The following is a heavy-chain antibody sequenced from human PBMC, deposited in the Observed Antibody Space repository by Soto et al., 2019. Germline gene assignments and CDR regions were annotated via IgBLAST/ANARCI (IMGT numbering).Heavy chain of an antibody. Sequence: EVQLLESGGGLVQPGGSLRLSCAASGFTFSNYAMTWVRQAAGKGLEWVPSISGPGGSTYDADSVQGRLTVSRDNSKNTLFLQMNSLRAEDTALYYCAKDERIAVAGTDTWGQGILVTVTS. CDR1: GFTFSNYA. D-gene: IGHD6-19*01. J-gene: IGHJ5*02. V-gene: IGHV3-23*01. CDR3: AKDERIAVAGTDT. CDR2: ISGPGGST.